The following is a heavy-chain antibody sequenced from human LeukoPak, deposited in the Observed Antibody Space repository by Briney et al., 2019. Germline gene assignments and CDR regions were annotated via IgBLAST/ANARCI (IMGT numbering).Heavy chain of an antibody. CDR3: ARQSRYCSSTSCPRGAFDI. CDR1: GFTVSSNY. J-gene: IGHJ3*02. V-gene: IGHV3-66*02. Sequence: GESLRLSCAASGFTVSSNYMSWVRQAPGKGLEWVSVIYSGGGTYYADSVKGRFTISRDNSKNTLYLQMNSLRAEDTAVYYCARQSRYCSSTSCPRGAFDIWGQGTMVTVSS. D-gene: IGHD2-2*01. CDR2: IYSGGGT.